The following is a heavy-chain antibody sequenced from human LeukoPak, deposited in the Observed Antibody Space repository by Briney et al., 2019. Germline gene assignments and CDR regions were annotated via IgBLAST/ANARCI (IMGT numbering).Heavy chain of an antibody. V-gene: IGHV3-30-3*01. J-gene: IGHJ3*01. CDR1: GFTFSSYA. D-gene: IGHD4-17*01. CDR2: ISYDGSNK. CDR3: ARSAGDPHAFDV. Sequence: GGSLRLSCAASGFTFSSYAMSWVRQAPGKGLEWVAVISYDGSNKDYADSVKGRFTVSRDNSKNTLYLQFSSLRAEDTAVFYCARSAGDPHAFDVWGQGTMVTVSS.